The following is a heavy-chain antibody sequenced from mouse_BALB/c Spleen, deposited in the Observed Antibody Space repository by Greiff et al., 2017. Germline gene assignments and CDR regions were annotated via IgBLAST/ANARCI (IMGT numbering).Heavy chain of an antibody. CDR1: GFNIKDTY. V-gene: IGHV14-3*02. J-gene: IGHJ2*01. D-gene: IGHD1-1*01. Sequence: VQLKQSGAELVKPGASVKLSCTASGFNIKDTYMHWVKQRPEQGLEWIGRIDPANGNTKYDPKFQGKATITADTSSNTAYLQLSSLTSEDTAVYYCASPPFTTVVAKDYFDYWGQGTTLTVSS. CDR3: ASPPFTTVVAKDYFDY. CDR2: IDPANGNT.